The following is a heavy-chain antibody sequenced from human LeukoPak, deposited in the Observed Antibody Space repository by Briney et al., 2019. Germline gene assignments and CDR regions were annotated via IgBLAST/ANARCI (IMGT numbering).Heavy chain of an antibody. CDR3: ASSKWSAGGNYYNYMDV. V-gene: IGHV1-18*01. Sequence: ASVKVSCKASGYTFTSYGISWVRQAPGQGLERMGWISAYNGNTHYAQKLQGRVTMTTDTSTSTAYMELRSLRSDDTAVYYCASSKWSAGGNYYNYMDVWGKGTTVTVSS. CDR1: GYTFTSYG. J-gene: IGHJ6*03. CDR2: ISAYNGNT. D-gene: IGHD6-13*01.